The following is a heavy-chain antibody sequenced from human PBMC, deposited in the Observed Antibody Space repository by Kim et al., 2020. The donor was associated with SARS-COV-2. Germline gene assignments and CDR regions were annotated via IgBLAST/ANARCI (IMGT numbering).Heavy chain of an antibody. V-gene: IGHV3-48*03. D-gene: IGHD3-22*01. J-gene: IGHJ3*01. CDR1: GFTFSNYE. CDR2: ISITVSTI. CDR3: ARYGYYDGSASSRWALDL. Sequence: GGSLRLSCVASGFTFSNYEMNWVRQAPGKGLEWVSYISITVSTIYHANSAKGRFTISRDNVKNSVYLQMNGLRAEDTAVYYCARYGYYDGSASSRWALDLWGQGTMVTVST.